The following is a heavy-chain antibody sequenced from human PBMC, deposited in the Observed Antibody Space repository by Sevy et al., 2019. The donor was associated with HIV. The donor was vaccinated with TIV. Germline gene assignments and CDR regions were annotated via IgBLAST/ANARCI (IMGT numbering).Heavy chain of an antibody. CDR1: GFTFSDHY. D-gene: IGHD3-3*01. CDR2: TRNKANSYTT. V-gene: IGHV3-72*01. Sequence: GGSLRLSCAASGFTFSDHYMDWVRQAPGKGLEWVGRTRNKANSYTTEYAASVKGRFTISRDDSKNSLYLQMNGLKTEDTAVYYCARIRSYDFWSGYQYYGMDVWGQGTTVTVSS. J-gene: IGHJ6*02. CDR3: ARIRSYDFWSGYQYYGMDV.